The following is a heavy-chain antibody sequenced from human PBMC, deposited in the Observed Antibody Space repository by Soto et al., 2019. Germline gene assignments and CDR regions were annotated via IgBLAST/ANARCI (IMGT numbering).Heavy chain of an antibody. V-gene: IGHV3-48*01. Sequence: GGSLRLSCVASGFAFSNYSMNWVRQAPGKGLEWVSYIRSSGSPTYYAGSVKGRFTISRDNAKKSLYLQMNSLRGEDTAVYYCARMTTSLSPGRWGQGTLVTVSS. D-gene: IGHD4-17*01. J-gene: IGHJ4*02. CDR2: IRSSGSPT. CDR1: GFAFSNYS. CDR3: ARMTTSLSPGR.